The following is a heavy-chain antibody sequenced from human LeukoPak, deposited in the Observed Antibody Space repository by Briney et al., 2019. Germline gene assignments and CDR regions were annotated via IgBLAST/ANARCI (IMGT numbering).Heavy chain of an antibody. Sequence: ASVKVSCKASGYTFTSYYMHWVRQAPGQGLEWMGIINPSGGSTSYAQKFQGRVTMTRDTSTSTVYMELSSLRSEDTAVYYCARDNYYDSSGYPNWFDPWGQGTLVTVSS. CDR1: GYTFTSYY. V-gene: IGHV1-46*01. D-gene: IGHD3-22*01. CDR2: INPSGGST. J-gene: IGHJ5*02. CDR3: ARDNYYDSSGYPNWFDP.